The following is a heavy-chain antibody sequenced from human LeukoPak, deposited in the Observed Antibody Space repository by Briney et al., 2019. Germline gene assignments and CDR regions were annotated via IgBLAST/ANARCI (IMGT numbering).Heavy chain of an antibody. J-gene: IGHJ6*02. Sequence: GGSLRLSCVASGFTFSNYWMHWVRQPPGKGLVWVSRIYVDGRTTNYADSVKGRFTISRDNAKNTLFLQMNSLRAEDTAVYYCARRGTGHGMDVWGQGTTVIVSS. V-gene: IGHV3-74*01. CDR1: GFTFSNYW. CDR2: IYVDGRTT. CDR3: ARRGTGHGMDV. D-gene: IGHD1-1*01.